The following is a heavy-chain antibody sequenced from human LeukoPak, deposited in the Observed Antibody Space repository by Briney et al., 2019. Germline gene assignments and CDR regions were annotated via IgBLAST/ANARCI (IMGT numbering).Heavy chain of an antibody. CDR1: GFTFTAYA. CDR3: VTGGDFYYAH. J-gene: IGHJ1*01. D-gene: IGHD2-21*01. V-gene: IGHV3-30*01. Sequence: GGSLRLSCVASGFTFTAYAMHWVRQAPGKGLEWVAVAPHEGGDNYYADSVKGRFTISRDNGKNSLYPQMNSLRTEDTAVYFCVTGGDFYYAHWGQGTLVTVSS. CDR2: APHEGGDN.